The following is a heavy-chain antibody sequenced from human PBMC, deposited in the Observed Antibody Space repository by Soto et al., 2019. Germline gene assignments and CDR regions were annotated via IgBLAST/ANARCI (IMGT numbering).Heavy chain of an antibody. J-gene: IGHJ4*02. V-gene: IGHV1-2*04. CDR3: ARSRYIDYGDYDY. Sequence: QVPLVQSGAEVKKPGASVKVSCKASGYTFTGYYMHWVRQAPGQGLEWMGWINPNSGGTNYAQKFQGWVTMTRDTSISTAYMELSRLRSDDTAVYYCARSRYIDYGDYDYWGQGTLVTVSS. D-gene: IGHD4-17*01. CDR2: INPNSGGT. CDR1: GYTFTGYY.